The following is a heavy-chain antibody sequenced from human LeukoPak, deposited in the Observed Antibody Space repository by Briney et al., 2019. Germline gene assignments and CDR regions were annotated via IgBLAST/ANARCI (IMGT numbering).Heavy chain of an antibody. CDR2: ISDSGGST. V-gene: IGHV3-23*01. CDR3: AKDFRRGWDY. Sequence: GGSLRLSCAASGFTFSNYAMSWVRQDPGKGLEWVSAISDSGGSTYYADSVRGRFTISRDNSKDTLYLQMNSLRAEDTAVYYCAKDFRRGWDYWGQGTLVTVSS. J-gene: IGHJ4*02. CDR1: GFTFSNYA. D-gene: IGHD2-15*01.